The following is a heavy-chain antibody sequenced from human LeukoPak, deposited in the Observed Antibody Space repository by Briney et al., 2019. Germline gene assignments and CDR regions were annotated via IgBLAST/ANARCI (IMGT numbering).Heavy chain of an antibody. CDR3: ARENRGEIRYCGGDCYSSAFDI. V-gene: IGHV4-38-2*02. D-gene: IGHD2-21*02. CDR1: GYSISSGYY. Sequence: SETLSLTYTVSGYSISSGYYWGWIRQPPGKGLEWIGSIYHSGSTYYNPSLKSRVTISVDTSKNQFSLKLSSVTAADTAVYYCARENRGEIRYCGGDCYSSAFDIWGQGTMVTVSS. CDR2: IYHSGST. J-gene: IGHJ3*02.